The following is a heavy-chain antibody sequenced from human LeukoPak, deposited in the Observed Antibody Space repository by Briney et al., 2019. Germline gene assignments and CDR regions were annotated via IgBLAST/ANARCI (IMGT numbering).Heavy chain of an antibody. Sequence: AGGSLRLSCAASGFIFSNAWMSWVRQAPGKGLEWVGRIKSKTDGGTTDYAAPVKGRFTISRDDSKNTLYLQMNSLKTEDTAVYYCTTDLYYDSSGYYYWGQGTLVTVSS. CDR2: IKSKTDGGTT. D-gene: IGHD3-22*01. CDR3: TTDLYYDSSGYYY. J-gene: IGHJ4*02. CDR1: GFIFSNAW. V-gene: IGHV3-15*01.